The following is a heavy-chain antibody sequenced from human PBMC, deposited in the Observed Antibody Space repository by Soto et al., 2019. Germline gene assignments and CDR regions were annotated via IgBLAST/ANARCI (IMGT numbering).Heavy chain of an antibody. V-gene: IGHV1-18*01. J-gene: IGHJ4*02. CDR1: GYIFTSYG. Sequence: ASLKVSCKASGYIFTSYGISWVRQAPGQGLEWMGWISAYNGNRNYAQKVQGRVTMTTDTSTNTAYMEVRSLRSDDTAVYYCARDQVGATGDYWGQGTLVTVSS. CDR2: ISAYNGNR. CDR3: ARDQVGATGDY. D-gene: IGHD1-26*01.